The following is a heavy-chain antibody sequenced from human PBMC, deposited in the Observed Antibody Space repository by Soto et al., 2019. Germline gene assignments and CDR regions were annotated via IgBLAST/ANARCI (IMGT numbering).Heavy chain of an antibody. CDR1: GFTFSSYG. J-gene: IGHJ3*02. Sequence: QVQLVESGGGVVQPGRSLRLSCAASGFTFSSYGMHWVRQAPGKGLEWVAVISYDGSNKYYADSVKGRFTISRDNSKNTLYLQMNSLRAEDTAVYYCAKDTGIVGAIAAFDIWGQGTMVTVSS. V-gene: IGHV3-30*18. CDR3: AKDTGIVGAIAAFDI. D-gene: IGHD1-26*01. CDR2: ISYDGSNK.